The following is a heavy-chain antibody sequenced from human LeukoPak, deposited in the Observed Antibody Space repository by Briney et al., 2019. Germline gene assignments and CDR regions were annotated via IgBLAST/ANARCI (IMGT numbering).Heavy chain of an antibody. J-gene: IGHJ6*03. CDR1: GYTFTSYY. V-gene: IGHV1-46*01. CDR2: INPSGGST. Sequence: ASVKVSCKASGYTFTSYYMHWVRQAPGQRLEWMGIINPSGGSTSCAQKFQGRVTMTRDMSTSTVYMELSSLISDDTAVYYCARVYGGIQLWLVNYYFYYMDVWGKGTTVTISS. CDR3: ARVYGGIQLWLVNYYFYYMDV. D-gene: IGHD5-18*01.